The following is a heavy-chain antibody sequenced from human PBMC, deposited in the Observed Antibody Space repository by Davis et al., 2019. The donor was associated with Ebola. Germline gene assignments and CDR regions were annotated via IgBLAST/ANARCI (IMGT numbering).Heavy chain of an antibody. V-gene: IGHV3-21*01. CDR1: GFTFSSYS. D-gene: IGHD5-18*01. CDR3: ARGGGYSYGYHGMDV. CDR2: ISSSSSYI. Sequence: PGGSLRLSCAASGFTFSSYSMNWVRQAPGKGLEWVSSISSSSSYIYYADSVKGRFTISRDNAKNSLYLQMNSLRAEDTAVYYCARGGGYSYGYHGMDVWGQGTTVTVSS. J-gene: IGHJ6*02.